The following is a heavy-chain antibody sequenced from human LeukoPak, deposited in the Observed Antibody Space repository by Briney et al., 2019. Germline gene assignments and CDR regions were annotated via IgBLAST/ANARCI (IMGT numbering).Heavy chain of an antibody. V-gene: IGHV3-23*01. Sequence: GGSLRLSCAASGFSFSTYAMSWVRQAPGKGLEWVSAISAGGATIYYADSVKGRFTVSRDNSKNTLYLQMNSLGAEDTAVYYCAKDSGGTYFYYYYYMDVWGKGTTVTVSS. CDR1: GFSFSTYA. CDR2: ISAGGATI. CDR3: AKDSGGTYFYYYYYMDV. J-gene: IGHJ6*03. D-gene: IGHD1-26*01.